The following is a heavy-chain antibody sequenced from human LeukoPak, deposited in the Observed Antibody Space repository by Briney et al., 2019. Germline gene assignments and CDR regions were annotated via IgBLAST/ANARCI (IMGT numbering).Heavy chain of an antibody. CDR3: ARGTHLRQSPFDY. V-gene: IGHV3-30*19. Sequence: PGGSLRLSCAASGFTFSSYGMHWVRQAPGKGLEWVAVISYDGSNKYYADSVKGRFTISRDNSKNTLYLQMNSLRAEDTAVYYCARGTHLRQSPFDYWGQGTLVTVSS. CDR2: ISYDGSNK. CDR1: GFTFSSYG. J-gene: IGHJ4*02. D-gene: IGHD1-14*01.